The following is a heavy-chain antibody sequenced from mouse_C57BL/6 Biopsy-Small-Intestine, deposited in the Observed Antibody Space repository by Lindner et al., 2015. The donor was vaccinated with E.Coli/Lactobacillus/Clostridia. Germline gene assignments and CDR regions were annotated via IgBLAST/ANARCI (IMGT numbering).Heavy chain of an antibody. V-gene: IGHV1-42*01. Sequence: VQLQESGPELVKSGASVKISCKASGYSFTGNYLNWVKQSPEKSLEWIGEINPSTGGATYNQKFGAKVTLTIDRSSTTTYMQFKSLTSEDSAVYYCARREVYYFDYWGQGTTLTVSS. CDR1: GYSFTGNY. J-gene: IGHJ2*01. CDR3: ARREVYYFDY. CDR2: INPSTGGA.